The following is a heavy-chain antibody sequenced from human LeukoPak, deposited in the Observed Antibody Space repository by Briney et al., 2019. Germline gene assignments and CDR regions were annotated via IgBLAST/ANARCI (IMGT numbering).Heavy chain of an antibody. CDR1: GFTFSNYW. V-gene: IGHV3-7*01. D-gene: IGHD3-9*01. J-gene: IGHJ6*03. CDR3: ARLFSYYMDV. CDR2: IKQDGSEK. Sequence: GGSLRLSCATSGFTFSNYWMSWVRQAPGKGLEWVANIKQDGSEKYYADSVKGRFTISRDNSKNTLFLQLSSLRAQDTAVYYCARLFSYYMDVWGKGTTVTVSS.